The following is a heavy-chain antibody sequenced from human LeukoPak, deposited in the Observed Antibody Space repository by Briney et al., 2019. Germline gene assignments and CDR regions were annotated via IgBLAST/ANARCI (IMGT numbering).Heavy chain of an antibody. V-gene: IGHV4-34*01. CDR2: INHSGST. Sequence: SETLSLTCAVYGGSFSGYYWNWIRQPPGKGLEWIGEINHSGSTNYNPSLKSRVTISVDTSKNQFSLKLSSVTAADTAVYYCARVRLVPAATLSRRNWFDPWGQGTLVTVSS. CDR3: ARVRLVPAATLSRRNWFDP. D-gene: IGHD2-2*01. J-gene: IGHJ5*02. CDR1: GGSFSGYY.